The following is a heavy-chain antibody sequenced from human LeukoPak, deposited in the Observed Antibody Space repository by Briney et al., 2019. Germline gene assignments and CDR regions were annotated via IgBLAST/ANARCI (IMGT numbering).Heavy chain of an antibody. D-gene: IGHD3-22*01. V-gene: IGHV3-43*02. CDR3: ARTTYYYDSSGYLL. CDR1: GFTFDDYA. CDR2: ISGDGGST. J-gene: IGHJ4*02. Sequence: PGRSLRLSCAASGFTFDDYAMHWVRQAPGKGLEWVSLISGDGGSTCYADSVKGRFTISRDNSKNSLYLQMNSLRTEDTALYYCARTTYYYDSSGYLLWGQGALVTVSS.